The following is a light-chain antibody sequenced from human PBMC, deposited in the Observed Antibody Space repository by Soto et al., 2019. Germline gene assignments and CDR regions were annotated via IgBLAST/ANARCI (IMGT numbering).Light chain of an antibody. J-gene: IGLJ1*01. Sequence: QSVLTQPASVSGSPGQSITISCTGTSSDVGGFNSVCWYQQHPGNAPKLMIYEVSDRPSGVSNRFSGSKSGNTASLTISGLQAEDEADYYXSSHTSSNTYVFGTGTKVTVL. CDR3: SSHTSSNTYV. CDR1: SSDVGGFNS. V-gene: IGLV2-14*01. CDR2: EVS.